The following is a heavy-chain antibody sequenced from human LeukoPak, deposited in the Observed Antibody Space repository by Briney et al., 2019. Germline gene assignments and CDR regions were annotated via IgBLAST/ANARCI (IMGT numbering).Heavy chain of an antibody. D-gene: IGHD6-6*01. J-gene: IGHJ4*02. CDR2: INAGNGNT. CDR1: GYTFTSYA. Sequence: ASVKVSCKASGYTFTSYAMHWVRQAPGQRLEWMGWINAGNGNTKYSQKFQGRVTITRDTSASTAYMELSSLRSEDTAVYYCARALAYPYYFDYWGQGTLVTVSS. CDR3: ARALAYPYYFDY. V-gene: IGHV1-3*01.